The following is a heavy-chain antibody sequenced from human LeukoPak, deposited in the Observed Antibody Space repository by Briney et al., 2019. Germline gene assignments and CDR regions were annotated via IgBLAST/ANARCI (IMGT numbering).Heavy chain of an antibody. CDR1: GFTFSNYA. D-gene: IGHD6-19*01. Sequence: GGSLRLSCAASGFTFSNYAMSWVRQAPGKGLEWVSSISSSSTSIYYADSVKGRFTVSRDNAENSLYLQMNSLRAEDTALYYCARGKFASAWFDYWGLGTLVTVSS. J-gene: IGHJ4*02. CDR2: ISSSSTSI. V-gene: IGHV3-21*01. CDR3: ARGKFASAWFDY.